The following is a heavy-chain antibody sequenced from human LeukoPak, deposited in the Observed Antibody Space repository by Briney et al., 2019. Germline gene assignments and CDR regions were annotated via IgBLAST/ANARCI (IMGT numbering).Heavy chain of an antibody. CDR3: ARTISDWYFDL. Sequence: ASVKVSCKASGYTFTSYYMHWVRQAPGQGLEWMGIINPSGGSTSYAQKFQGRVTMTRDTSTSTVYMELSSLGSEDTAVYYCARTISDWYFDLWGRGTLVTVSS. CDR2: INPSGGST. J-gene: IGHJ2*01. V-gene: IGHV1-46*01. CDR1: GYTFTSYY. D-gene: IGHD5-12*01.